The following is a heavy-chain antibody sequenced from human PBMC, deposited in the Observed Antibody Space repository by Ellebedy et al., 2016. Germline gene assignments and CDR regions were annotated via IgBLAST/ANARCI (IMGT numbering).Heavy chain of an antibody. V-gene: IGHV1-3*01. CDR1: GYTFTSYA. D-gene: IGHD1-14*01. Sequence: ASVKVSCKASGYTFTSYAMHWVRQAPGQRLEWMGRINAGNGDTKYSQKFQGRVTITRDTSASTAYMELSSLRSEDTAVYHCARERVTGYFDYWGQGTLVTVSS. J-gene: IGHJ4*02. CDR3: ARERVTGYFDY. CDR2: INAGNGDT.